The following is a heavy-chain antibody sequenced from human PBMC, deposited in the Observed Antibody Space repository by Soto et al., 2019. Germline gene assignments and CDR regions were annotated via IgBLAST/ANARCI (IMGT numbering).Heavy chain of an antibody. Sequence: EVQLVESGGGLVQPGGPLRLSCSASGFTFSSYAMHWVRQAPGKGLEYVSAISSNGGSTYYADSVKGRFTISRDNSKNTLYLQMSSLRAEDTAVYYCVKESSRSYSYDYVWECYRLDAFDIWGQGTMVIVSS. CDR2: ISSNGGST. CDR3: VKESSRSYSYDYVWECYRLDAFDI. J-gene: IGHJ3*02. V-gene: IGHV3-64D*06. CDR1: GFTFSSYA. D-gene: IGHD3-16*02.